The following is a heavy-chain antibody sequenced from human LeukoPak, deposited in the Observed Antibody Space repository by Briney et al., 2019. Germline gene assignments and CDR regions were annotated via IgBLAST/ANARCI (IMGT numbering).Heavy chain of an antibody. V-gene: IGHV3-23*01. D-gene: IGHD2-2*01. J-gene: IGHJ6*04. CDR1: GFTFSDYY. CDR3: AKAYAGYCSTTSCGISDV. Sequence: GGSLRLSCAASGFTFSDYYMSWIRQAPGKGLEWVSAISDGGRDTYYADSVRGRFTISRDNSKKMLYLQMDSLRAEDTAVYYCAKAYAGYCSTTSCGISDVWGKGTTVTVSS. CDR2: ISDGGRDT.